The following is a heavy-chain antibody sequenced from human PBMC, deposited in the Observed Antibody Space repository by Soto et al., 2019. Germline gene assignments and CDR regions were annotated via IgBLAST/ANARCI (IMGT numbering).Heavy chain of an antibody. CDR2: IYATGTT. CDR1: GASISGFY. J-gene: IGHJ5*02. CDR3: VRDGTKTLRDWFDP. V-gene: IGHV4-4*07. D-gene: IGHD1-1*01. Sequence: SETLSLTCTVSGASISGFYWSWIRMSAGKGLEWIGRIYATGTTDYNPSLKSRVMMSVDTSKKQFSLKLRSVTAADTAVYYCVRDGTKTLRDWFDPWGQGISVTVSS.